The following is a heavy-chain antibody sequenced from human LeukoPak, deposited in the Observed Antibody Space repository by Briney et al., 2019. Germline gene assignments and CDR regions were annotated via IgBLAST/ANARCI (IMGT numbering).Heavy chain of an antibody. CDR1: GFTFSSYA. J-gene: IGHJ6*02. Sequence: GGSLRLSCAASGFTFSSYAMNWVRQAPGKGLEWVSAISASGGGTYYAESVKGRFTISRDNSKNTLHLQLNSLRPEDTAVYYCAKEGVDTAAVSFYYYHLHMDAWGQETTLTVSS. D-gene: IGHD2-21*02. V-gene: IGHV3-23*01. CDR3: AKEGVDTAAVSFYYYHLHMDA. CDR2: ISASGGGT.